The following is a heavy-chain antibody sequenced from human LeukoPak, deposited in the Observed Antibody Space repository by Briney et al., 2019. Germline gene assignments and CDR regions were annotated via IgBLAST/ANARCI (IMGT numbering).Heavy chain of an antibody. CDR3: ARGAKLTHDSSGYYLNWFDP. CDR2: ISAYNGNT. V-gene: IGHV1-18*04. CDR1: GYDFSTYW. J-gene: IGHJ5*02. D-gene: IGHD3-22*01. Sequence: GESLKISCKASGYDFSTYWIGWVRQAPGQGLEWMGWISAYNGNTNYAQKLQGRVTMTTDTSTSTAYMELRSLRSDDTAVYYCARGAKLTHDSSGYYLNWFDPWGQGTLVTVSS.